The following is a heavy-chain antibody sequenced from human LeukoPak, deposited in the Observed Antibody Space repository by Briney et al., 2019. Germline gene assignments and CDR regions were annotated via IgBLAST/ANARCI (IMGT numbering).Heavy chain of an antibody. CDR2: IRYDGSNK. J-gene: IGHJ4*02. CDR1: GFSFSSYA. Sequence: GGSLRLSCAASGFSFSSYAMSWVRQAPGKGLEWVAFIRYDGSNKYYTESVKGRFTISGDNSKNTLYLQMNSLRAEDTAVYYCARRGEWELHFDYWGQGTLVTVSS. CDR3: ARRGEWELHFDY. D-gene: IGHD1-26*01. V-gene: IGHV3-30*02.